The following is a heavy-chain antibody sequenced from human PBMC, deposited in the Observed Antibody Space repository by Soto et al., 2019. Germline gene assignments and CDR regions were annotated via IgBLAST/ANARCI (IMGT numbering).Heavy chain of an antibody. CDR1: GFTFSSYA. Sequence: QVQLVESGGGVVQPGRSLRLSCAASGFTFSSYAMHWVRQAPGKGLEWVAVISYGGSNKYYADSVKGRFTISRDNSKNTLYLQMNSLRAEDTAVYYCARGGPTVVTRRLVYWGQGTLVTVSS. D-gene: IGHD4-17*01. J-gene: IGHJ4*02. V-gene: IGHV3-30-3*01. CDR3: ARGGPTVVTRRLVY. CDR2: ISYGGSNK.